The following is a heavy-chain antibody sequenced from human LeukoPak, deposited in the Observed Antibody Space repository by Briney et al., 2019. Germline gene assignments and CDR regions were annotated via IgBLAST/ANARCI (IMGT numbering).Heavy chain of an antibody. D-gene: IGHD3-22*01. Sequence: GRSLRLSCAASGFTFSSYGMHWVRQAPGKGLEWVAVIWYDGSNKYYADSVKGRFTISRDNSKNTLYLQMSSLRAEDTAVYYCARVLGSSGYWFPDYWGQGTLVTVSS. CDR2: IWYDGSNK. J-gene: IGHJ4*02. CDR1: GFTFSSYG. CDR3: ARVLGSSGYWFPDY. V-gene: IGHV3-33*01.